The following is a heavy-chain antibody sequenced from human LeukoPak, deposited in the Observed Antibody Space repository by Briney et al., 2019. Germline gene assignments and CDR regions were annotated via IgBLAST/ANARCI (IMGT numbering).Heavy chain of an antibody. CDR2: ISAYNCNT. D-gene: IGHD3-16*01. V-gene: IGHV1-18*04. CDR1: GYTFTSYG. J-gene: IGHJ4*02. CDR3: ARDAFGGAKAYFDY. Sequence: EASVNVSCKASGYTFTSYGISWVRQAPGQGLEWMGWISAYNCNTNYSQKLQGRVTMTTDTSTSTAYMELRSLRSDDTAVYYCARDAFGGAKAYFDYWGQGTLVTVSS.